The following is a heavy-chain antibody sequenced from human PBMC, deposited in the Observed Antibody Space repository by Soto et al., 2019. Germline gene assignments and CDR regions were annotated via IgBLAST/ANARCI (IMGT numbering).Heavy chain of an antibody. D-gene: IGHD6-19*01. J-gene: IGHJ4*02. CDR1: GFTFSNAW. V-gene: IGHV3-15*01. CDR3: AKDATRSSGWYYFDY. Sequence: GGSLRLSCAASGFTFSNAWMSWVRQAPGKGLEWVGRIKSKTDGGTTDYAAPVKGRFTISRDDSKNTLYLQMNSLKTEDTAVYYCAKDATRSSGWYYFDYWGQGTLVTVSS. CDR2: IKSKTDGGTT.